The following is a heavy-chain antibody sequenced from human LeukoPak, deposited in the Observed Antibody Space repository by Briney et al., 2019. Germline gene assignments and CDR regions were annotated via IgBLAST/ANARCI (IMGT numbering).Heavy chain of an antibody. CDR2: IWYDGSNK. V-gene: IGHV3-33*06. D-gene: IGHD3-3*01. CDR3: AKGGDLRFLVTNYYYYYYMDV. Sequence: GRSLRLSCAASGFTFSSYGMHWVRQAPGKGLEWVAVIWYDGSNKYYADSVKGRFTISRDNSKNTLYLQMNSLRAEDTAVYYCAKGGDLRFLVTNYYYYYYMDVWGKGTTVTVSS. CDR1: GFTFSSYG. J-gene: IGHJ6*03.